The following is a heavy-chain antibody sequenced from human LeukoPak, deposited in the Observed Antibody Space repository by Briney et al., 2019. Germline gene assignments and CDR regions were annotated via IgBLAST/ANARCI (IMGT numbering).Heavy chain of an antibody. CDR3: LSGPGH. J-gene: IGHJ4*02. CDR1: GFSFSSYN. CDR2: ITSSGSYM. V-gene: IGHV3-21*01. Sequence: SGGSLRLSCAASGFSFSSYNMNWARQAPGKGPEWVSSITSSGSYMFYADSVKGRFTISRDNAENSLYLQMNSLRVEDTAVFYCLSGPGHCGQGTLVTVSS.